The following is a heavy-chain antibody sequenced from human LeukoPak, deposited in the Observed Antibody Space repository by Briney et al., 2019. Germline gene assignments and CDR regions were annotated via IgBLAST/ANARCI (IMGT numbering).Heavy chain of an antibody. CDR3: ARDRGSYTHSREGTFDY. J-gene: IGHJ4*02. CDR1: RGSISSYY. CDR2: TYYSGST. V-gene: IGHV4-59*01. D-gene: IGHD1-26*01. Sequence: SETLSLTCTVSRGSISSYYWSWIRQPPGKGLEWMGYTYYSGSTNYNPSLKSRVTISVDTSKNQFSLKLSSVTAADTAVYYCARDRGSYTHSREGTFDYWGQGTLVTVSS.